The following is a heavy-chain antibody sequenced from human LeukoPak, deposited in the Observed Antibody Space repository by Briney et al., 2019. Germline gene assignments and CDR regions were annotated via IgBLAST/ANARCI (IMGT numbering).Heavy chain of an antibody. CDR3: ARGGVAVAGTDAFDI. V-gene: IGHV3-74*01. CDR1: GFTFSSYW. CDR2: INSDGSST. D-gene: IGHD6-19*01. J-gene: IGHJ3*02. Sequence: GGSLRLSCAASGFTFSSYWMHWVRQAPGKGLVWVSRINSDGSSTSYADSVKGRFTISRDNAKNTLYLQMNSLRAEDTAVYYCARGGVAVAGTDAFDIWGQGTMVTVSS.